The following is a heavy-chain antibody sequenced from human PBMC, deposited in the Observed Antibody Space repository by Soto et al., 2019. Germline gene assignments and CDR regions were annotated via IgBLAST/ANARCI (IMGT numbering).Heavy chain of an antibody. Sequence: QMQLVESGGGVVQPGRSLRLSCAASGFIFSNYGMHWVRQAPGKGLEWVSLILNDGSEQFYRDSVKGRFTISRDNSRNTVFLEMNSLRDDDTALYYCVRDDDYEPNALEMWGPGTMVIVSS. CDR2: ILNDGSEQ. CDR3: VRDDDYEPNALEM. V-gene: IGHV3-33*01. J-gene: IGHJ3*02. D-gene: IGHD3-22*01. CDR1: GFIFSNYG.